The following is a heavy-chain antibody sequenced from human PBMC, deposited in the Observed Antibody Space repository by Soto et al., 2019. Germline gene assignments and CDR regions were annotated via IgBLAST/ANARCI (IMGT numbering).Heavy chain of an antibody. CDR3: ASGYPYGMDV. J-gene: IGHJ6*02. D-gene: IGHD5-18*01. V-gene: IGHV3-30*03. Sequence: SLRLSCAASGFTFSSYGMHWVRQAPGKGLEWVAVISYDGSNKYYADSVKGRFTISRDNSKNTLYLQMNSLRAEDTAVYYCASGYPYGMDVWGQGTTVTVSS. CDR1: GFTFSSYG. CDR2: ISYDGSNK.